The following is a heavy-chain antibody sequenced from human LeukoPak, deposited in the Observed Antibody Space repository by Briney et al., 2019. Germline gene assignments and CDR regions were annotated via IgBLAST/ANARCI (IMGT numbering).Heavy chain of an antibody. V-gene: IGHV4-39*07. D-gene: IGHD5-18*01. J-gene: IGHJ4*02. CDR3: ARVQLRGYSYGYGVDY. Sequence: SETLSLTCTVSGGSISSSSYYWGWIRQPPGKGLEWIGEINHSGSTNYNPSLKSRVTISVDTSKNQFSLKLSSVTAADTAVYYCARVQLRGYSYGYGVDYWGQGTLVTVSS. CDR1: GGSISSSSYY. CDR2: INHSGST.